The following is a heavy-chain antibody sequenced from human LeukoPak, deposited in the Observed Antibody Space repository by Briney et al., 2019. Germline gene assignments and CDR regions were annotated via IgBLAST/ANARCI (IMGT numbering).Heavy chain of an antibody. V-gene: IGHV1-2*02. CDR3: AKDAYGLGSSTSLN. D-gene: IGHD2-2*01. CDR1: GYTFTGYY. J-gene: IGHJ4*02. CDR2: INPNSGGT. Sequence: ASVKVSCKASGYTFTGYYMHWVRQAPGQGLEWMGWINPNSGGTNYARKFQGRVTMTRDTSISTAYMELNSLRAEDTAVYYCAKDAYGLGSSTSLNWGQGTLVTVSS.